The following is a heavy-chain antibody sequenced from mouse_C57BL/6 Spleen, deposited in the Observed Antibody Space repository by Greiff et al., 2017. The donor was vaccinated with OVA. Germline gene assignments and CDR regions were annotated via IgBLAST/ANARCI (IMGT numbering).Heavy chain of an antibody. CDR2: IDPSDSYT. CDR3: ASQGYGSFPYYFDY. V-gene: IGHV1-69*01. J-gene: IGHJ2*01. D-gene: IGHD1-1*01. CDR1: GYTFTSYW. Sequence: QVQLQQPGAELVMPGASVKLSCKASGYTFTSYWMHWVKQRPGQGLEWIGEIDPSDSYTNYNQKFKGKSTLTVDKSSSTAYMQLSSLTSEDSAVYYCASQGYGSFPYYFDYWGQGTTLTVSS.